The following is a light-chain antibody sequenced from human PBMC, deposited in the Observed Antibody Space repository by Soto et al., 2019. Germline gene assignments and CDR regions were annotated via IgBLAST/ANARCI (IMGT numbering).Light chain of an antibody. Sequence: DVQMTQSPSSLSASVGDRVTITCRASQSVSSYLNWYQQKPGKAPKLLIYGAFTLQSGVPSRFSGSGSGTDFTLTISSLQLDDFATYYCQQTYITPPTTFGQGTKLEIK. CDR2: GAF. CDR1: QSVSSY. V-gene: IGKV1-39*01. CDR3: QQTYITPPTT. J-gene: IGKJ2*01.